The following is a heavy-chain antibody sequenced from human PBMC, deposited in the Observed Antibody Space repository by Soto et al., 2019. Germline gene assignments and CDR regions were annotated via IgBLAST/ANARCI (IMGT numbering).Heavy chain of an antibody. CDR3: ATHPMATITYYTGMDV. CDR1: GGTFSSYA. D-gene: IGHD5-12*01. Sequence: QVQLVQSGAEVKKPGSSVRVSCKASGGTFSSYAISWVRQAPGQGLEWMGGIIPIFDTADYAQKFQGRVTITADESTSTAYIELSSLRSQDTAVYYCATHPMATITYYTGMDVWGQGTTVTVS. V-gene: IGHV1-69*12. CDR2: IIPIFDTA. J-gene: IGHJ6*02.